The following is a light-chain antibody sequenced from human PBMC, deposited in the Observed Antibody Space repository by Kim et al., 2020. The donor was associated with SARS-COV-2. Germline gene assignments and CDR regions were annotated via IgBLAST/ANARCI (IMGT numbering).Light chain of an antibody. Sequence: ASVGDRVTITCRASQSISNYLNWYQQKPGKAPNLLIYAASTLQSGVPSTFSGTGSGTDFTLTISSLHPEDFATYYCQQTFSTPFTFGPGTKVDIK. CDR2: AAS. CDR1: QSISNY. CDR3: QQTFSTPFT. V-gene: IGKV1-39*01. J-gene: IGKJ3*01.